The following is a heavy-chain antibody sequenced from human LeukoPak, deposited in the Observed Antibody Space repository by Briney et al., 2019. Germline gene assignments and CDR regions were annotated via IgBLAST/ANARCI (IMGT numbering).Heavy chain of an antibody. D-gene: IGHD6-13*01. CDR1: GFTFSSYS. V-gene: IGHV3-21*01. CDR3: ARVDSIAAAGSPPGY. Sequence: KPGGSLRLSCAASGFTFSSYSMNWVRQAPGKGLEWVSSISSSSSYIYYADSVKGRFTISRDNAKNSLYLQMNSLRAEDTAVYYCARVDSIAAAGSPPGYWGQGTLVTVSS. CDR2: ISSSSSYI. J-gene: IGHJ4*02.